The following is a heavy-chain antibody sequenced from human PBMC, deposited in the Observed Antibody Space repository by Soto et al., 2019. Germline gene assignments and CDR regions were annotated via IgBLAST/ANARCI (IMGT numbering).Heavy chain of an antibody. CDR1: GGSISGYY. V-gene: IGHV4-59*01. D-gene: IGHD6-19*01. Sequence: QVQLQESGPGLVKPSETLSLTCTVSGGSISGYYWNWIRQPPGKGLEWIGYMYYSGSTNYNPSLKIRVTISVDTSKNQFSLKLSSVTAADTAVYFCASQYSVASAFDIWGQGTMVTVSS. CDR3: ASQYSVASAFDI. J-gene: IGHJ3*02. CDR2: MYYSGST.